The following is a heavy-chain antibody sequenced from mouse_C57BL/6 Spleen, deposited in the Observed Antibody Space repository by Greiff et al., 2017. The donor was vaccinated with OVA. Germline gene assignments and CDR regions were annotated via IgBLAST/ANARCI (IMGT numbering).Heavy chain of an antibody. J-gene: IGHJ3*01. Sequence: QVQLKESGAGLAKPGASVKLSCTASGYTFTSYWMHWVRQRPGQGLEWLGYINPSSGYTKYNQKFKDKATLTADKSSSTAYMQLSSLTYEDSAVYYCARLDNYDWGAAYWGQGTLVTVSA. V-gene: IGHV1-7*01. D-gene: IGHD2-12*01. CDR2: INPSSGYT. CDR1: GYTFTSYW. CDR3: ARLDNYDWGAAY.